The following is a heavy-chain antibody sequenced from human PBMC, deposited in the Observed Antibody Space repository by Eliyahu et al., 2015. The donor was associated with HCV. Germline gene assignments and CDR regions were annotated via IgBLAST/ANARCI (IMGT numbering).Heavy chain of an antibody. D-gene: IGHD3-3*01. Sequence: QVQLQESVPGLVKPSETLSLTCVVSGASNRIYYWAWIRQFAGKRLEWIGRIHTTGSTNYNPSLKSRVTMSLDMSKNQFSLRLSSVTAADTAMYYCATGGRDFWSGFSDMWGQGTMVTVS. V-gene: IGHV4-4*07. CDR1: GASNRIYY. CDR3: ATGGRDFWSGFSDM. CDR2: IHTTGST. J-gene: IGHJ3*02.